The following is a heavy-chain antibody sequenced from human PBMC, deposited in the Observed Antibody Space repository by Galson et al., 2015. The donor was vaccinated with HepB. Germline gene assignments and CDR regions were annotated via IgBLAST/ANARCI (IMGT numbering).Heavy chain of an antibody. CDR3: ARDQDTAMVTGYYYYYGMDV. CDR2: ISAYNGNT. J-gene: IGHJ6*02. D-gene: IGHD5-18*01. CDR1: GYTFTSYG. Sequence: SVKVSCKASGYTFTSYGISWVRQAPGQGLEWMGWISAYNGNTNYAQKLQGRVTMTTDTSTSTAYMELRSLRSDDTAVYYCARDQDTAMVTGYYYYYGMDVWGQGTTVTVSS. V-gene: IGHV1-18*04.